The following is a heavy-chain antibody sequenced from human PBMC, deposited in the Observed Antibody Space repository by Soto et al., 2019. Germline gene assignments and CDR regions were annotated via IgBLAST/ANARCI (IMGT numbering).Heavy chain of an antibody. Sequence: GGSLRLSCAASGFTFSSYSMNWVRQAPGKGLEWVSSISSSSSYIYYADSVKGRFTISRDNAKNSLYLQMNSLRAEDTAVYYCARDNSNYDFFSGFDPWGQGTLVTVSS. J-gene: IGHJ5*02. CDR2: ISSSSSYI. V-gene: IGHV3-21*01. D-gene: IGHD3-3*01. CDR1: GFTFSSYS. CDR3: ARDNSNYDFFSGFDP.